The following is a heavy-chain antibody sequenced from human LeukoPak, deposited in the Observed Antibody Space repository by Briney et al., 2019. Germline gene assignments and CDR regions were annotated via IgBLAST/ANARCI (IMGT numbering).Heavy chain of an antibody. J-gene: IGHJ4*02. CDR1: GFTFSSYA. Sequence: PGGSLRLSCAASGFTFSSYAMNWVRQAPGKGLEWVSGISGSGGSTYYTDSVKGRFTISRDNAKNTLYLQMNSLRAEDTAVYYCAREAPADFWSGYYPYYFDYWGQGTLVTVSS. CDR2: ISGSGGST. V-gene: IGHV3-23*01. CDR3: AREAPADFWSGYYPYYFDY. D-gene: IGHD3-3*01.